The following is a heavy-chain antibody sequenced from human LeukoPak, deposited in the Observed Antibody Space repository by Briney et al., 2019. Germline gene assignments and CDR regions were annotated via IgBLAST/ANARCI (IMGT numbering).Heavy chain of an antibody. D-gene: IGHD2-2*01. Sequence: TGGSLRLSCAASGFTFSSYSMNWVRQAPGKGLDWVSSIISSSSYIYYADSVKGRFTISRDNAKNSLYLQMNSLRAEDTAVYYCAREAIVPAARDYYYYYGMDVWGKGTTVTVSS. J-gene: IGHJ6*04. CDR2: IISSSSYI. CDR3: AREAIVPAARDYYYYYGMDV. V-gene: IGHV3-21*01. CDR1: GFTFSSYS.